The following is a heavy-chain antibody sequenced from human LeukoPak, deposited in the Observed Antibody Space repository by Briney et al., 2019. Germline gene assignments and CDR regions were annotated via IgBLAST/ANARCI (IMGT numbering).Heavy chain of an antibody. V-gene: IGHV4-59*08. D-gene: IGHD6-13*01. J-gene: IGHJ4*02. CDR1: GGSISSYY. CDR3: ARRRADYGYSSSWYVEYYFDY. Sequence: SETLSLTCTVSGGSISSYYWSWIRQPPGKGLEWIGYIYYSGSTNYNPSLKGRVTISVDTSKNQFSLRLSSVTAADTAVYYCARRRADYGYSSSWYVEYYFDYWGQGTLVTVSS. CDR2: IYYSGST.